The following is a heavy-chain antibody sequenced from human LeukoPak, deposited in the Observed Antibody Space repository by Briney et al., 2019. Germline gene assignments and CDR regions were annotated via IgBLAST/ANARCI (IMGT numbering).Heavy chain of an antibody. CDR2: ISGTYTST. CDR1: GFTFNIFG. J-gene: IGHJ4*02. D-gene: IGHD6-13*01. V-gene: IGHV3-23*01. Sequence: GGSLRLSCAASGFTFNIFGMSWVRQAPGKGLEWVSSISGTYTSTYYADSVKGRFTISRDNSKNTLYLQMNSLRADDTAVYHCAKGHSSSWSIFDYWGQGTLVTVPS. CDR3: AKGHSSSWSIFDY.